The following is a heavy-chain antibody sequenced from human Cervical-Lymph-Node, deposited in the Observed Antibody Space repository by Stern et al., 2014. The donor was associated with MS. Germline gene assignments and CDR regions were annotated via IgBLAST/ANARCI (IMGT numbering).Heavy chain of an antibody. J-gene: IGHJ4*02. V-gene: IGHV1-3*01. CDR3: AREGADTSGYSFDY. Sequence: QVQLVQSGAEVKKPGASVKVSCKASGYTFTNHAIHWVRQAPGQRLEWMGWINAGNGNTKYSQIFKGRVTITRDTSASTAYMELSSLRSEDTAVYYCAREGADTSGYSFDYWGQGTLVTVSS. D-gene: IGHD3-22*01. CDR1: GYTFTNHA. CDR2: INAGNGNT.